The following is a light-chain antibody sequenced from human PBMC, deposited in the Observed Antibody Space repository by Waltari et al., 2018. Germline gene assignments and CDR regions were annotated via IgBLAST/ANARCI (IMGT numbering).Light chain of an antibody. Sequence: QSVLTQPPSASGTPGQGVTISCSGSNSNIGSNTVSWYQQFPGTAPQLLIHSDQQRPAGVPDRFSASQSGTSASLAISGLQSEDEAHYFCAAWDDSLSGRMFGGGTKVTVL. CDR2: SDQ. J-gene: IGLJ3*02. CDR3: AAWDDSLSGRM. V-gene: IGLV1-44*01. CDR1: NSNIGSNT.